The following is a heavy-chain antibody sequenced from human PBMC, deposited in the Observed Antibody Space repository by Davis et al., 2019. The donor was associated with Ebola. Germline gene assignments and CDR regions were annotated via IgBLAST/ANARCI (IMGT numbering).Heavy chain of an antibody. D-gene: IGHD6-25*01. CDR2: IHHSGRT. V-gene: IGHV4-34*01. Sequence: MPSETLSPTFALYGVSSSGYYWNWIRQPPGKGLEWIGEIHHSGRTNYNPSLKSRVTMSVDTSKNQFSLRVRSVTAADTAVYYCARGGGYGGYGMDVRGQGTTVTVSS. CDR3: ARGGGYGGYGMDV. CDR1: GVSSSGYY. J-gene: IGHJ6*02.